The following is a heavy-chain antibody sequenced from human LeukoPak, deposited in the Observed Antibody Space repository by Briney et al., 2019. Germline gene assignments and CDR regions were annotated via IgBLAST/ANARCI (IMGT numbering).Heavy chain of an antibody. Sequence: ASVKVSCKASGYTFTAQFIHWVRQAPGQGLEWMGIINPSGGSTSYAQKFQGRVTMTRDTSTSTVYMELSSLRSEDTAVYYCARDDGSGSYGSWFDPWGQGTLVTVSS. J-gene: IGHJ5*02. V-gene: IGHV1-46*01. CDR3: ARDDGSGSYGSWFDP. D-gene: IGHD3-10*01. CDR2: INPSGGST. CDR1: GYTFTAQF.